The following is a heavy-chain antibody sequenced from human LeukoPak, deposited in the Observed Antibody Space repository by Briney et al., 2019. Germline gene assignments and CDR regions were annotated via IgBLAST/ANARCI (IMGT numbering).Heavy chain of an antibody. J-gene: IGHJ4*02. CDR1: GYTFTSYD. V-gene: IGHV1-8*01. CDR2: MNPNSGHT. D-gene: IGHD3-10*01. Sequence: ASVKVSCKASGYTFTSYDINWVRQATGQGLEWMGWMNPNSGHTGYAQKFQGRLTMTRNTSISTAYMELSSLRSEDTAVYYCARIGGIMVRGVIQFFFDYWGQGTLVTVSS. CDR3: ARIGGIMVRGVIQFFFDY.